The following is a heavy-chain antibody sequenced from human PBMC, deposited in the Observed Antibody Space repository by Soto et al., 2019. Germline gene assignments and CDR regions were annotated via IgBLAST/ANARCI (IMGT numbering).Heavy chain of an antibody. J-gene: IGHJ6*02. CDR3: TRQDLGVRGVTPYYYYYGMDV. Sequence: VGSLRLSCAASGFTFSGSAMHWVRQASGKGLEWVGRIRSKANSYATAYAASVKGRFTISRDDSKNTAYLQMNSLKTEDTAVYYCTRQDLGVRGVTPYYYYYGMDVWGQGTTVTVSS. CDR2: IRSKANSYAT. V-gene: IGHV3-73*01. CDR1: GFTFSGSA. D-gene: IGHD3-10*01.